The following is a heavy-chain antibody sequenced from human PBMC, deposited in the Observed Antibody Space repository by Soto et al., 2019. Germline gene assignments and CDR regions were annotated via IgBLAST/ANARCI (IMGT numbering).Heavy chain of an antibody. Sequence: QVQLVQSGAEVKKPGSSVKVSCKASGRTSSTYTSSWVRQAPGQGLELMGGIIPIFGTANYVEKFQGRVTISADRSTNTAYLELSRLRSEDTAVYYCARGEIVPSSFSYYDMDVWGQGTTVTVSS. J-gene: IGHJ6*02. CDR1: GRTSSTYT. V-gene: IGHV1-69*14. CDR2: IIPIFGTA. D-gene: IGHD5-12*01. CDR3: ARGEIVPSSFSYYDMDV.